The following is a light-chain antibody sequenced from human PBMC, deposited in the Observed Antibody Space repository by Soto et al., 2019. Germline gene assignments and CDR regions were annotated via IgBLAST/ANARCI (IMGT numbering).Light chain of an antibody. V-gene: IGLV1-47*01. J-gene: IGLJ1*01. CDR3: AAWDDSLSGYV. Sequence: QSALTRPPSASGTPGQRVTMSCSGSSSNIGSNYVYWYQQLPGTAPKLLIYRNNQRPSGVPDRFSGSKSGTSASLAISGLRSEDEADYYCAAWDDSLSGYVFGTGTKVTVL. CDR1: SSNIGSNY. CDR2: RNN.